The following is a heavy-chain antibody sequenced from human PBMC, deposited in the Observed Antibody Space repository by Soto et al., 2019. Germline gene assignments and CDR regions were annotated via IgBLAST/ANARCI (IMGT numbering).Heavy chain of an antibody. CDR3: ARDNPPDVGYFDY. V-gene: IGHV4-59*01. Sequence: PSETLSLTCTVSGGSISSYYWSWIRQPPGKGLEWIGYIYYSGSTNYNPSLKSRVTISVDTSKNQFSLKLSSVTAADTAVYYCARDNPPDVGYFDYWGQGTLVTVSS. D-gene: IGHD1-26*01. CDR1: GGSISSYY. J-gene: IGHJ4*02. CDR2: IYYSGST.